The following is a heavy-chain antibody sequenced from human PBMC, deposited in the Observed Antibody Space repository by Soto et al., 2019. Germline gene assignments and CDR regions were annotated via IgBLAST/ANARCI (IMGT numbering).Heavy chain of an antibody. CDR1: GGTFSSYT. D-gene: IGHD2-2*01. CDR3: ARDLAYDIVVVPAAPETAFDI. Sequence: SVKVSCKASGGTFSSYTISWVRQAPGQGLEWMGRIIPILGIANYAQKFQGRVTITADKSTSTAYMELSSLRSEDTAVYYCARDLAYDIVVVPAAPETAFDIWGQGTMVTVSS. V-gene: IGHV1-69*04. J-gene: IGHJ3*02. CDR2: IIPILGIA.